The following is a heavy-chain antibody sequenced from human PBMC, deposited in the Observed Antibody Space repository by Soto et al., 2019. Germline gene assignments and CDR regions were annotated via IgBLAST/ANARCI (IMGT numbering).Heavy chain of an antibody. CDR1: GYTISRYG. CDR2: ISAYNGNT. J-gene: IGHJ1*01. CDR3: ASGGGYGDYKEDPMRYLPH. D-gene: IGHD4-17*01. V-gene: IGHV1-18*01. Sequence: KRARKTAGYTISRYGISWLRKKHGQGLEWMGWISAYNGNTNYAQKLQGRVTMTTDTSTSTAYMELRSLRSDDTAVYYCASGGGYGDYKEDPMRYLPHRRNGTLVPVSS.